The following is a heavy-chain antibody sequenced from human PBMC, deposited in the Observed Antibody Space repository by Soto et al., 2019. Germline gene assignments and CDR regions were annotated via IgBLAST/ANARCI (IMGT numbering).Heavy chain of an antibody. J-gene: IGHJ4*02. Sequence: QVQLLESGGGVVQPGRSLRLSCAASGFTFSSYAMHWVRQAPGKGLEWVAVISYDGSNKYYADSVKGRFTISRDNSKNTLYLQMNSMRAEDTAVYYCARDRDDYGDYWGQGTLGTVSS. CDR1: GFTFSSYA. CDR3: ARDRDDYGDY. V-gene: IGHV3-30-3*01. CDR2: ISYDGSNK.